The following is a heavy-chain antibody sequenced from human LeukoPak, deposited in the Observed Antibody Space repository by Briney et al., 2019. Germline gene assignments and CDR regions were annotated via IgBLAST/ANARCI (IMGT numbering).Heavy chain of an antibody. CDR3: ARDKEGGSNDH. Sequence: PGGSLRLSCAACGFTFSRHWMSWVRQAPGKGLEWVANIKEDGREKKYVDSLKDRFTISRDNTKNSVYLQMSGLRVDDTAIYYCARDKEGGSNDHWGQGTLVTVSS. J-gene: IGHJ4*02. CDR2: IKEDGREK. CDR1: GFTFSRHW. V-gene: IGHV3-7*01. D-gene: IGHD2-15*01.